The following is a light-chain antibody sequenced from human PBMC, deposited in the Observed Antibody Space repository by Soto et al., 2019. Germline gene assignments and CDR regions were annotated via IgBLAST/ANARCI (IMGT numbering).Light chain of an antibody. V-gene: IGKV3-15*01. Sequence: EIVMTQSPATLSVSPGEGATPSCRASQSVSSKLAWYQQKPGQAPRLLIYGASTRATGIPARFSGSGSGTDFTLTISSLQPDDFVTYYCQQYNSDFWTFGQGTKVDIK. CDR2: GAS. CDR1: QSVSSK. CDR3: QQYNSDFWT. J-gene: IGKJ1*01.